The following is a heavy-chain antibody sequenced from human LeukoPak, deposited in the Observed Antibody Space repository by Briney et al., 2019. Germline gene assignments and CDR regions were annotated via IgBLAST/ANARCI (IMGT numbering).Heavy chain of an antibody. V-gene: IGHV3-30*02. CDR2: IRYDESHR. J-gene: IGHJ4*02. D-gene: IGHD1-20*01. Sequence: GGSRRLSCAASGFTFNWYGMHWVRQAPGKGLECVAFIRYDESHRFYGDSVRGRFTISRDNSKNTLYLQMNSLRAEDTAVYYCAKDYSTNNWNEGIGYWGQGTLVTVSS. CDR1: GFTFNWYG. CDR3: AKDYSTNNWNEGIGY.